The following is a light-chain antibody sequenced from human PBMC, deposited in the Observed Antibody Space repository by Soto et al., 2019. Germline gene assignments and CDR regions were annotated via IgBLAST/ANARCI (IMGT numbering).Light chain of an antibody. V-gene: IGLV2-14*03. CDR1: SSDVGGYNS. CDR3: KSYTSRSTYV. Sequence: QSALTQPASVSGSPGQSITISCTGTSSDVGGYNSVSWYQHHPGKAPKLMIYDVSNRSPGVSSRFSGSKSDNTASLTISGLQAEDEADYYCKSYTSRSTYVFGTGTKLTVL. CDR2: DVS. J-gene: IGLJ1*01.